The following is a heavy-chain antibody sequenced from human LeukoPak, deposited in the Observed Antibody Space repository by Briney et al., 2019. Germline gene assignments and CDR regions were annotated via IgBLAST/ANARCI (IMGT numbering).Heavy chain of an antibody. CDR1: GFTFSSYA. CDR2: ISYDGSNK. D-gene: IGHD1-26*01. J-gene: IGHJ4*02. V-gene: IGHV3-30-3*01. Sequence: GGSLRLSCAASGFTFSSYAMHWVRQAPGKGLEWVAVISYDGSNKYYADSVKGRFTISGDNSENTLYLQMNSLRAEDTAVYYCARDPLIETQWEHQYYFDYWGQGTLVTVSS. CDR3: ARDPLIETQWEHQYYFDY.